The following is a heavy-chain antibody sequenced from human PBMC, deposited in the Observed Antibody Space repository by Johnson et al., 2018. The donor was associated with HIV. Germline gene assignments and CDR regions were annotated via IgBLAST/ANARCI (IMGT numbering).Heavy chain of an antibody. J-gene: IGHJ3*02. CDR1: GFTFSSYA. CDR2: ISYDGSNK. CDR3: AKDLDRELLALWAFHT. D-gene: IGHD2-8*02. V-gene: IGHV3-30-3*01. Sequence: QVQLVESGGGVVQPGRSLRLSCAASGFTFSSYAMHWVRQAPGKGLEWVAVISYDGSNKYYADSVKGRFTISRDNSKNTWYLQMNSLRPEDTAVYYCAKDLDRELLALWAFHTWGQGTVVTVSS.